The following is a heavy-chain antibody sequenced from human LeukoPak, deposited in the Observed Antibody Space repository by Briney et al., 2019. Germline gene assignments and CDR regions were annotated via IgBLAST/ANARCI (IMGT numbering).Heavy chain of an antibody. CDR3: ARDPPLGVAGFDY. J-gene: IGHJ4*02. V-gene: IGHV1-18*01. D-gene: IGHD7-27*01. CDR2: ISTNNDNR. CDR1: GYTFTSYG. Sequence: GASVKVSCKASGYTFTSYGISWVRQAPGQGLEWMGWISTNNDNRRLAQNLQGRVTMTTDTSTSTAYMELRSLNSDDTAVYYCARDPPLGVAGFDYWGQGTLVTVSS.